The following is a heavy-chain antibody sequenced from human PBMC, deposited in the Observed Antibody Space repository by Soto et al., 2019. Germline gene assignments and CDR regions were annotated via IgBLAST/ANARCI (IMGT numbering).Heavy chain of an antibody. CDR2: IIPIFGTA. J-gene: IGHJ5*02. CDR3: ARDGYSGYDWFDP. Sequence: SVKVSCKASGGTFSSYAISWVRQAPGQGLEWMGGIIPIFGTANCAQKFQGRVTITADESTSTAYMELSSLRSEDTAVYYCARDGYSGYDWFDPWGQGTLVTVSS. D-gene: IGHD5-12*01. V-gene: IGHV1-69*13. CDR1: GGTFSSYA.